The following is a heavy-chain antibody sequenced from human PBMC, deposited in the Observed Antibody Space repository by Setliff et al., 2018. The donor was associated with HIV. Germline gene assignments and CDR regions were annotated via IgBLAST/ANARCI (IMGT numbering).Heavy chain of an antibody. CDR2: VTPALYLT. CDR1: GGFLSNNG. J-gene: IGHJ3*02. D-gene: IGHD3-16*01. Sequence: SVKVSCKTSGGFLSNNGIAWVRQAPGQGLEWMGGVTPALYLTTHAEKFQSRVTFTTEDSTSSVYMELSSLRSDDTATYYCATDSGVVPPRTLDIWGQGTVVTVSS. V-gene: IGHV1-69*10. CDR3: ATDSGVVPPRTLDI.